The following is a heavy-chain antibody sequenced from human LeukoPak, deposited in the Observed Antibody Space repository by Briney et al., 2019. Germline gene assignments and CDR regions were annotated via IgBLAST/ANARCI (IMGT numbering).Heavy chain of an antibody. Sequence: ASVKVSCKASGYTFTGYYMHWVRQAPGQGPEWMGWINPNSGGTNYAQKFQGRVTMTRDTSISTAYMELSRLRSDDTAVYYCARGPWLVANWFDPWGQGTLVTVSS. CDR1: GYTFTGYY. J-gene: IGHJ5*02. CDR3: ARGPWLVANWFDP. CDR2: INPNSGGT. D-gene: IGHD6-19*01. V-gene: IGHV1-2*02.